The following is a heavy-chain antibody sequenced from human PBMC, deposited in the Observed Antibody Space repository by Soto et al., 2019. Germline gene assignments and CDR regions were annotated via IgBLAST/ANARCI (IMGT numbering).Heavy chain of an antibody. Sequence: QVQLVESGGGVVQPGRSLRLSCAASGFSFSSYGMHWVRQAPGKGLEWMAVIWYDGSNKYYADSVKGRFTISRDNSKNTLYLQMNSLRVEDTAVYYCARDRADPYYFDYWGQGILVTVSS. CDR2: IWYDGSNK. CDR3: ARDRADPYYFDY. CDR1: GFSFSSYG. J-gene: IGHJ4*02. V-gene: IGHV3-33*01. D-gene: IGHD6-25*01.